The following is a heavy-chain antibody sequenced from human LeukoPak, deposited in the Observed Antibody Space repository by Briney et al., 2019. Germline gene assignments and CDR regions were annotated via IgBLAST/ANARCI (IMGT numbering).Heavy chain of an antibody. J-gene: IGHJ4*02. Sequence: SETLSLTCTVSGGSISSGGYYWSWIRQHPGKGLEWIGYIYYSGSTYYNPSLKSRVTISVDTSKNQFSLKLSSVTAADTAVYYCATSIAARPWEVYWGQGTLVTVSS. CDR1: GGSISSGGYY. V-gene: IGHV4-31*03. CDR2: IYYSGST. CDR3: ATSIAARPWEVY. D-gene: IGHD6-6*01.